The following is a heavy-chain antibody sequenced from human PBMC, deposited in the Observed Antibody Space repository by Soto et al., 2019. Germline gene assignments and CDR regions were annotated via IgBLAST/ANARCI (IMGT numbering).Heavy chain of an antibody. Sequence: QVPLVESGGGLVKPGGSLRLSCAASGFTFSDYYMSWIRQASGKGLEWVSYISSSSSYTNYADSVKGRFTISRDNAKNSLSLQMISLRAEDTAVYYCEMTVLVLGGMDVWGQGTKVTVSS. CDR2: ISSSSSYT. V-gene: IGHV3-11*05. D-gene: IGHD6-13*01. CDR3: EMTVLVLGGMDV. J-gene: IGHJ6*02. CDR1: GFTFSDYY.